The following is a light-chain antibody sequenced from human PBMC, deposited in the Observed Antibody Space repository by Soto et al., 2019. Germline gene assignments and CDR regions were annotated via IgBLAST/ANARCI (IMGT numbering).Light chain of an antibody. CDR2: DAS. Sequence: ESVLTQSPATLSLSPGERATLSCRASQSVSSYLAWYQQKPGQAPRLLIYDASNRATGIPARFSGSGSGTDFTLTISSLEPVDFAVYYCQQRSNWPPWAFGQGTKV. J-gene: IGKJ1*01. V-gene: IGKV3-11*01. CDR1: QSVSSY. CDR3: QQRSNWPPWA.